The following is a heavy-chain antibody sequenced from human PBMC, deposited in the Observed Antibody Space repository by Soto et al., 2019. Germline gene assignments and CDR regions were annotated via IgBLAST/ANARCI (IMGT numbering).Heavy chain of an antibody. CDR2: ISSSSSTI. CDR1: GFTFSSYS. CDR3: ARDPFSGWFSYYYGMDV. D-gene: IGHD6-19*01. V-gene: IGHV3-48*02. Sequence: LRLSCAASGFTFSSYSMNWVRQAPGKGLEWVSYISSSSSTIYSADSVKGRFTISRDNAKNSLYLQMNSLRDEDTAVYYCARDPFSGWFSYYYGMDVWGQGTTVTVSS. J-gene: IGHJ6*02.